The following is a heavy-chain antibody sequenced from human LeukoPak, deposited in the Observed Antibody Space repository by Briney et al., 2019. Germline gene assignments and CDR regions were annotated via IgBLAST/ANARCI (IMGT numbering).Heavy chain of an antibody. V-gene: IGHV1-24*01. CDR1: GYTLTELS. D-gene: IGHD3-22*01. J-gene: IGHJ4*02. CDR3: TRSAVVLPYYFDY. Sequence: ASVKVSCKVSGYTLTELSMHWVRQAPGKGLEWMASFDPENGETLYAQEFQGRVTLTEDTSADTAYMELISLRSEDTAVYYCTRSAVVLPYYFDYWRQGTLVTVSS. CDR2: FDPENGET.